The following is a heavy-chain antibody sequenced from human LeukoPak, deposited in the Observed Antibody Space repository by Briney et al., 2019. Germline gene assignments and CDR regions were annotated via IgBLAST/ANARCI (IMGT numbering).Heavy chain of an antibody. V-gene: IGHV4-38-2*02. Sequence: SETLSLTCTVSGYSISSGYYWGWIRQPPGKGLEWIGSIYHSGSTYYNPSLKSRVTISVDTSKNQFSLKLSSVTAADTAVYYCARDGITMVRGEGFDYWGQGTLVTVSS. CDR1: GYSISSGYY. CDR2: IYHSGST. CDR3: ARDGITMVRGEGFDY. J-gene: IGHJ4*02. D-gene: IGHD3-10*01.